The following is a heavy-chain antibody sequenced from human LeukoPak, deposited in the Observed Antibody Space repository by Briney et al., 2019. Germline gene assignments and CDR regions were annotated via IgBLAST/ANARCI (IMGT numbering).Heavy chain of an antibody. J-gene: IGHJ4*02. CDR3: ARRQAGSSWRDY. V-gene: IGHV4-39*01. D-gene: IGHD6-13*01. CDR1: GDSISSSSYY. CDR2: IYYSGGT. Sequence: KPSETLSLTCTVSGDSISSSSYYWGWIRQPPGKGLEWIGNIYYSGGTYYNPSLKSRVTISVDTSKNQFSLKLSSVTVADTAVYYCARRQAGSSWRDYWGQGTLVTVSS.